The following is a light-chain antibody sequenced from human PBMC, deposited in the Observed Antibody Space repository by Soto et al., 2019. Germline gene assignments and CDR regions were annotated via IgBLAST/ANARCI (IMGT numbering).Light chain of an antibody. CDR1: PRIFSNSNNKNY. CDR3: QQDYSSPLT. V-gene: IGKV4-1*01. J-gene: IGKJ4*01. CDR2: GXS. Sequence: ESVMTQSPNSLARPLVERATITFXSSPRIFSNSNNKNYLGWYQKKPGETPKXXXYGXSTRDSGGPDRCSGSGSGTDFTLPISSLQAEDVAVYYCQQDYSSPLTFGGGTKVDIK.